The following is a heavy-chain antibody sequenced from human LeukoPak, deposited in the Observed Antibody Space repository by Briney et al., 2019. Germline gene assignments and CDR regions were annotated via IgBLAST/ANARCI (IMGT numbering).Heavy chain of an antibody. CDR2: INHSGST. J-gene: IGHJ4*02. D-gene: IGHD6-19*01. Sequence: PSETLSLTCAVYGGSFSGYYWSWIRQPPGKGLEWIGEINHSGSTNYNPSLKSRITISVDTSRNQFPLRLSSVTAADTAVYYCASLSSSGWYLGWGQGTLVTVSS. CDR1: GGSFSGYY. V-gene: IGHV4-34*01. CDR3: ASLSSSGWYLG.